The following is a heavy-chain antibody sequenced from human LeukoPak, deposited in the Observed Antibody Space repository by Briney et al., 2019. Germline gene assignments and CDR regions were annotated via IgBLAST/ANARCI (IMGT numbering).Heavy chain of an antibody. J-gene: IGHJ4*02. Sequence: SETLSLTCAVYGGSFSGYYWSWIRQPPGKGLEWIGEINHSGSTNYNPSLKSRVTISVDTSKNQFSLKLRSVTAADTAMYYCAREESTVAAGTGALDYWGQGILVTVSS. D-gene: IGHD6-13*01. CDR2: INHSGST. CDR1: GGSFSGYY. CDR3: AREESTVAAGTGALDY. V-gene: IGHV4-34*01.